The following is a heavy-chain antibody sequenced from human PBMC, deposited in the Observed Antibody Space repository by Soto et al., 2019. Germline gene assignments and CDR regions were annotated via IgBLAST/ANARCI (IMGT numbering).Heavy chain of an antibody. V-gene: IGHV3-49*03. D-gene: IGHD2-21*02. CDR1: GFTFGDYA. CDR3: TRAHCGGDCPSY. Sequence: GVLRLSCTASGFTFGDYAMSWFRQAPGKGLEWVGFIRSTAYGGTTGYAASVKGRFTISRDDSKSIAYLQMNSLKTEDTAVYYCTRAHCGGDCPSYWGQGTLVTVSS. CDR2: IRSTAYGGTT. J-gene: IGHJ4*02.